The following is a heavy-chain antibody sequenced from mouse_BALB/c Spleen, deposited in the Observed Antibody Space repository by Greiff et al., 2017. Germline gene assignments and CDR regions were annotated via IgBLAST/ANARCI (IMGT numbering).Heavy chain of an antibody. J-gene: IGHJ2*01. Sequence: QVQLQQSGAELMKPGASVKISCKATGYTFSSYWIEWVKQRPGHGLEWIGEILPGSGSTNYNEKFKGKATFTADTSSNTAYMQLSSLTSEDSAVYYCARSGYYDYEMDYWGQGTTLTVSS. CDR1: GYTFSSYW. CDR3: ARSGYYDYEMDY. D-gene: IGHD2-4*01. V-gene: IGHV1-9*01. CDR2: ILPGSGST.